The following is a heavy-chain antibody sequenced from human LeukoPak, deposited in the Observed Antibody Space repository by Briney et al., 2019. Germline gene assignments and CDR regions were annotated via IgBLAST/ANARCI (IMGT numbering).Heavy chain of an antibody. Sequence: KPSETLSLTCTVSGGSISSGSYYWSWIRQPAGKGLEWIGRIYTSGSTNYNPSLKIRVTISVDTSKNQFSLKLSSVTAADTAVYYWARGYCSSTSCSRNWFDPWGQGTLVTVSS. CDR3: ARGYCSSTSCSRNWFDP. CDR2: IYTSGST. J-gene: IGHJ5*02. V-gene: IGHV4-61*02. CDR1: GGSISSGSYY. D-gene: IGHD2-2*01.